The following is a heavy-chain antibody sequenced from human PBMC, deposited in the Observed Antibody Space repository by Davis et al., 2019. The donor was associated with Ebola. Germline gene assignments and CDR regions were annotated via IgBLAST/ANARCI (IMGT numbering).Heavy chain of an antibody. CDR2: INHSGST. V-gene: IGHV4-34*01. CDR1: GGSFSGYY. D-gene: IGHD5-18*01. J-gene: IGHJ5*02. CDR3: ARGRPGRGYSYLP. Sequence: SETLSLTCAVYGGSFSGYYWSWIRQPPGKGLEWIGEINHSGSTNYNPSLKSRVTISVDTSKNHFSLKLRSVTAADTAVYYCARGRPGRGYSYLPWGQGTLVTVSS.